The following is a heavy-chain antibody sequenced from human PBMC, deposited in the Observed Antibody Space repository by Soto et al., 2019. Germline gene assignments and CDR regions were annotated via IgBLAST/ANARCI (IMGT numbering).Heavy chain of an antibody. CDR2: ISAYNGNT. CDR1: GYTFTSYG. J-gene: IGHJ4*02. Sequence: ASVKVSCKASGYTFTSYGISWVRQAPGQGLEWMGWISAYNGNTNYAQKLQGRVTMTTDTSTSTAYMELRSLRSDDTAVYYCASTVAGEYYFDYWGQGTLVTVSS. D-gene: IGHD6-19*01. V-gene: IGHV1-18*01. CDR3: ASTVAGEYYFDY.